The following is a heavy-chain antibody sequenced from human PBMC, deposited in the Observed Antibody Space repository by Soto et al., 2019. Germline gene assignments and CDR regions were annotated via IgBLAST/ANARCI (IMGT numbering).Heavy chain of an antibody. V-gene: IGHV3-30-3*01. Sequence: GGSLRLSCAASGFTFSSYAMHWVRQAPGKGLEWVAVISYDGSNKYYADSVKGRFTISRDNSKNTLYLQMNSLRAEDTAVYYCARVFRGVYGMDVWGQGTTVTVSS. J-gene: IGHJ6*02. CDR3: ARVFRGVYGMDV. CDR1: GFTFSSYA. CDR2: ISYDGSNK. D-gene: IGHD3-10*01.